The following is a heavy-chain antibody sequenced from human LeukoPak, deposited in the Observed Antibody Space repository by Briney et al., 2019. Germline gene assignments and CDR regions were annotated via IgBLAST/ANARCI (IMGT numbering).Heavy chain of an antibody. D-gene: IGHD3-10*02. CDR1: GFTFSSYA. J-gene: IGHJ6*04. V-gene: IGHV3-30*04. CDR2: ISYDGSNK. Sequence: GGSLRLSCAASGFTFSSYAMHWVRPAPSKGLGWVAVISYDGSNKYYADSVKGRFTISRDKSKNTLYLQMNSLRAEDTVVYYCGELGITMIGGVWGKGTTVTISS. CDR3: GELGITMIGGV.